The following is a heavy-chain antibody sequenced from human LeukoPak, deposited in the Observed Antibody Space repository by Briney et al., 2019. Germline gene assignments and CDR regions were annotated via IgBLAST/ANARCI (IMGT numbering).Heavy chain of an antibody. Sequence: SVKVSCKASGYTFTSYGISWVRQAPGQGLEWMGGIIPIFGTANYAQKFQGRVTITADESTSTAYMELSSLRSEDTAVYYCARAAAGTLDFSFDPWGQGTLVTVSS. CDR2: IIPIFGTA. CDR3: ARAAAGTLDFSFDP. J-gene: IGHJ5*02. V-gene: IGHV1-69*13. CDR1: GYTFTSYG. D-gene: IGHD6-13*01.